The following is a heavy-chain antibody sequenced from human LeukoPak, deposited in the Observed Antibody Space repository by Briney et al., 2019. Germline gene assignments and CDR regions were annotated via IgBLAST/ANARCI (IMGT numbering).Heavy chain of an antibody. CDR1: GYTLTGYY. CDR3: ARSDSSGWKDS. V-gene: IGHV1-2*02. Sequence: ASVKVSCKASGYTLTGYYIHWVRQAPGQGLEWMGWINPNSGGTNYAQKFQDRVTMTRDTSISTAYMELSRLRSDDTALYYCARSDSSGWKDSWGQGTLVTVSS. D-gene: IGHD6-19*01. J-gene: IGHJ4*02. CDR2: INPNSGGT.